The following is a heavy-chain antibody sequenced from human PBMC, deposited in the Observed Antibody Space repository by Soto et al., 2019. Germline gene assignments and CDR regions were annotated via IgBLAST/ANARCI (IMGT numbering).Heavy chain of an antibody. CDR3: ATRGYSLDY. V-gene: IGHV4-34*01. D-gene: IGHD3-22*01. CDR1: GGSFSGYY. J-gene: IGHJ4*02. CDR2: INHSGST. Sequence: LETLSLTCAVYGGSFSGYYWSWIRQPPGKGLEWIGEINHSGSTNYNPSLKSRVTISVDTSKNQFSLKLSSVTAADTAVYYCATRGYSLDYWGQGTLVTVSS.